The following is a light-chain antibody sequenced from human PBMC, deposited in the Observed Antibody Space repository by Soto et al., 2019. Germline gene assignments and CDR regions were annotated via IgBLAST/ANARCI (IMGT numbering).Light chain of an antibody. CDR1: QSISSY. CDR3: QQSYSTPLWT. V-gene: IGKV1-39*01. CDR2: AAS. Sequence: DIQMTQSPSSLSASVGDRVTITCRASQSISSYLNWYQQKPGKDPKLLIYAASSLHSGVPSRFSGSGSGTDFTLTISSLQPEDFATYYCQQSYSTPLWTFGQGTKVEIK. J-gene: IGKJ1*01.